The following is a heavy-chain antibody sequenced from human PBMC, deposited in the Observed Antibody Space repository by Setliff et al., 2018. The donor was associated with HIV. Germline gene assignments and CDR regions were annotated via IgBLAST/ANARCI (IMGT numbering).Heavy chain of an antibody. J-gene: IGHJ4*02. V-gene: IGHV4-4*08. CDR2: IYTSGST. CDR1: GGSITNFY. CDR3: SVIDY. Sequence: SETLSLTCNVSGGSITNFYWSWIRQPPGKGLEWIGRIYTSGSTNYNPSLKSRVTISVDTSKNQFSLKLSSVTAADTAVYYCSVIDYWGQGTLVTVSS.